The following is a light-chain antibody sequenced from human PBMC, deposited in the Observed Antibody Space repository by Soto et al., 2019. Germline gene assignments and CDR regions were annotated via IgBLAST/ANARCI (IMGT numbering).Light chain of an antibody. CDR3: QQYGSSIT. J-gene: IGKJ5*01. Sequence: EIVLTQPPGTLSLSPGERLTLSCRASQSVSADYLAWYQLKPDQAPRLLMYGSSSRATGIPDRFSGSGSGTDFTLTISRLDPEDFAVYYCQQYGSSITFGQGTRLEIK. CDR2: GSS. V-gene: IGKV3-20*01. CDR1: QSVSADY.